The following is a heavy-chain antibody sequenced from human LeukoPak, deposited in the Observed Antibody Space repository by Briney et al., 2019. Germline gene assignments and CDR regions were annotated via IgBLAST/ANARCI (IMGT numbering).Heavy chain of an antibody. V-gene: IGHV3-23*01. D-gene: IGHD3-16*02. CDR2: ISGSGGST. J-gene: IGHJ6*02. CDR1: GFTFSSSA. Sequence: GGSLRLSCAASGFTFSSSAMSWVRQAPGKGLEWVSAISGSGGSTYYADSVKGRFTISRDNSKNTLYLQMNSLRAEDTAVYYCAKGDDYVWGSYRPYGMDVWGQGTTVTVSS. CDR3: AKGDDYVWGSYRPYGMDV.